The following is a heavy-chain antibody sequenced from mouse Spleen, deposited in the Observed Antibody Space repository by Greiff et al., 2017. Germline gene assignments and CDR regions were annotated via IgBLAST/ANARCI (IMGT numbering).Heavy chain of an antibody. V-gene: IGHV1-81*01. D-gene: IGHD1-1*01. CDR2: IYPRSGNT. CDR1: GYTFTSYG. Sequence: QVQLKQSGAELARPGASVKMSCKASGYTFTSYGISWVKQRTGQGLEWIGEIYPRSGNTYYNEKFKGKATLTADQSSSTAYMELRSLTSEDSAVYFCARHYDGSYVDAMDYWGQGTSVTVSS. J-gene: IGHJ4*01. CDR3: ARHYDGSYVDAMDY.